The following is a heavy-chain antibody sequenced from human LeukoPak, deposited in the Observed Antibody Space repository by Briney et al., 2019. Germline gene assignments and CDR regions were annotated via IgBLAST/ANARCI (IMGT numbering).Heavy chain of an antibody. D-gene: IGHD3-22*01. CDR1: GGSFSGYY. CDR3: ARRPNYYDSSGYLIGFDY. CDR2: INHSGST. Sequence: SETLSLTCAVYGGSFSGYYWSWIRQPPGKGLEWIGEINHSGSTNYNPSLKSRVTISVDTSKNQFSLKLSSVTAADTAVYYCARRPNYYDSSGYLIGFDYWGQGTLVTVSS. V-gene: IGHV4-34*01. J-gene: IGHJ4*02.